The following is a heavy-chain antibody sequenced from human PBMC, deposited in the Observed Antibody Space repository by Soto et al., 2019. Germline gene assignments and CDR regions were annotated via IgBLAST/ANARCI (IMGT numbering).Heavy chain of an antibody. CDR3: AKDGSSWYPFDY. D-gene: IGHD6-13*01. Sequence: GESLRLSCAASVLTFSSYSMSGVRPAPGKGLEWVSAISGSGGSTDYADSVKGRFTISRDNSKNTLYLQMHSLRAEDTAVYYCAKDGSSWYPFDYWGQGTLVTVSS. J-gene: IGHJ4*02. V-gene: IGHV3-23*01. CDR2: ISGSGGST. CDR1: VLTFSSYS.